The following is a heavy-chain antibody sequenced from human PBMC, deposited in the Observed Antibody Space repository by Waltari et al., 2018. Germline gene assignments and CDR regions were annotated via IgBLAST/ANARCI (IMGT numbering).Heavy chain of an antibody. CDR3: ARRDSGYDDDY. CDR1: GYTFTDYY. CDR2: VDPEDGET. D-gene: IGHD5-12*01. Sequence: EVQLVQSGAEVKKPGATVKISCKASGYTFTDYYMHWVQQAPGKGLEWMGRVDPEDGETIYAEKFQGRVTITRDTSASTAYMERSSLRSEDTAVYYCARRDSGYDDDYWGQGTLVIVSS. J-gene: IGHJ4*02. V-gene: IGHV1-69-2*01.